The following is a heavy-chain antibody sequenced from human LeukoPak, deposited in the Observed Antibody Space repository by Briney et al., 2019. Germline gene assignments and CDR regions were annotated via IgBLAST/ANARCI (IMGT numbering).Heavy chain of an antibody. CDR3: AKDGDGSGSYPSWYYGMDV. CDR1: GFTFDDYA. CDR2: ISWNSGSI. J-gene: IGHJ6*02. V-gene: IGHV3-9*01. D-gene: IGHD3-10*01. Sequence: SLRLSCAASGFTFDDYAMHWVRQAPGKGLEWVSGISWNSGSIGYADSVKGRFTISRDNAENSLYLQMNSLRAEDTALYYCAKDGDGSGSYPSWYYGMDVWGQGTTVTVSS.